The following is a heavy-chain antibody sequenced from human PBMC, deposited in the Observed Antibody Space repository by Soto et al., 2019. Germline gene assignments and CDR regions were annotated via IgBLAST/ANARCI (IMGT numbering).Heavy chain of an antibody. CDR1: GFTFSSYG. V-gene: IGHV3-33*01. D-gene: IGHD3-10*01. CDR2: IWYDGSNK. J-gene: IGHJ4*02. CDR3: AREDYGSGSFDD. Sequence: QVQLVESGGGVVQPGRSLRLSCAASGFTFSSYGMHWVRQAPGKGLEWVAVIWYDGSNKYYADSVKGRFTISRDNSKNTLYLQMNNLRAEDTAVYYCAREDYGSGSFDDWGQGTLVTVSS.